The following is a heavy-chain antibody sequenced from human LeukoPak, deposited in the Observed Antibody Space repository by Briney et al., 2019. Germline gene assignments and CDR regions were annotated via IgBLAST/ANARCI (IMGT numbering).Heavy chain of an antibody. Sequence: SETLSLTCTVSGGSVSSGSYYWSWIRQPPGKGLEWIGYIYYSGSTNYNPSLKSRVTISVDTSENQFSLKLSSVTAADTAVYYCARDRITISPGAFDIWGQGTMVTVSS. CDR2: IYYSGST. J-gene: IGHJ3*02. D-gene: IGHD3-9*01. V-gene: IGHV4-61*01. CDR3: ARDRITISPGAFDI. CDR1: GGSVSSGSYY.